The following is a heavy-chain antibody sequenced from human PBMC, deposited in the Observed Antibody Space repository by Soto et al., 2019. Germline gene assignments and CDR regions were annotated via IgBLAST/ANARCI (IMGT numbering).Heavy chain of an antibody. Sequence: ASVKVSCKASGYTFTSYGISWVRQAPGQGLEWMGWISAYNGNTNYAQKLQGRVTMTTDTSTSTAYMELRSLRSDDTAVYYCARDLARIVATSFEPWGQGTLVTVSS. D-gene: IGHD5-12*01. CDR2: ISAYNGNT. V-gene: IGHV1-18*01. CDR3: ARDLARIVATSFEP. J-gene: IGHJ5*02. CDR1: GYTFTSYG.